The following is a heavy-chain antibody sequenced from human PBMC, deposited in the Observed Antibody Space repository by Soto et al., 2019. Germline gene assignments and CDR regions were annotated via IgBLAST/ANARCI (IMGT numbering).Heavy chain of an antibody. V-gene: IGHV3-7*01. CDR3: ARDEDV. J-gene: IGHJ6*02. Sequence: PGGSLRLSCVTSGFTVSSNYMSWVRQAPGGGLEWVANIKQDGSEKYYVDSVKGRFTISRDNAKNSLYLQMNSLRVEDTAVYYCARDEDVWGQGTTVTVSS. CDR1: GFTVSSNY. CDR2: IKQDGSEK.